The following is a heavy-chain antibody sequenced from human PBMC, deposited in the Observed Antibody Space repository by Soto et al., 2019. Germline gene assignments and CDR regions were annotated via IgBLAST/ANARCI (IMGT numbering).Heavy chain of an antibody. CDR1: GGSFSGYY. D-gene: IGHD6-6*01. CDR3: ARCSAYSSSADFEY. V-gene: IGHV4-34*01. CDR2: INHSGST. J-gene: IGHJ4*02. Sequence: QVQLQQWGAGLLKPSATLSITCAVYGGSFSGYYWCWIRQPPGKGLEWIGEINHSGSTNYNPSIKRRVPISVDTSKNQFSLELSSVTAADTAVYYCARCSAYSSSADFEYWGQGTLVNVSS.